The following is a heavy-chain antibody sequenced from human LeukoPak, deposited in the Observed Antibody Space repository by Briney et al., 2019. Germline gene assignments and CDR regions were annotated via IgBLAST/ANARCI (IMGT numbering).Heavy chain of an antibody. Sequence: PGGSLRLSCAASGFTFSSYYIHWVRQAPGKGLVWVSGIKSDERSTSYADSVKGRFTISRDNAKNTLYLQMNSLRAEDTAVYYCARENYYVRVVGGRGTTVSVSS. V-gene: IGHV3-74*01. CDR1: GFTFSSYY. J-gene: IGHJ6*02. CDR3: ARENYYVRVV. CDR2: IKSDERST.